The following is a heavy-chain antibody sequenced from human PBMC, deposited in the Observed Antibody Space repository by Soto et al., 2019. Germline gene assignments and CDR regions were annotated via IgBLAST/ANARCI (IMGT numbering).Heavy chain of an antibody. CDR2: ISAYNGNT. CDR3: ARWAPFDIAAAGSDAFDI. J-gene: IGHJ3*02. V-gene: IGHV1-18*01. D-gene: IGHD6-13*01. Sequence: GASVTVSCKASGYTFTSYGVIWVRQAPGQGLEWMGWISAYNGNTNYAQKLQGRVTMTTDTSTSTAYMELRSLRSDDTAVYYCARWAPFDIAAAGSDAFDIWGQGTMVTVSS. CDR1: GYTFTSYG.